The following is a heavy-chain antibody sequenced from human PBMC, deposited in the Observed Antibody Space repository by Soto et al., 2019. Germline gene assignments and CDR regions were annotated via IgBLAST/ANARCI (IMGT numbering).Heavy chain of an antibody. J-gene: IGHJ6*04. Sequence: SWPMSLTCAVSGGSLSSSNWWSWVRQPPGKGLEWIGEIYHSGSTNYNPSLKSRVTISVDKSKKQFSLKLSSVTAADTAVYYLARSEALLGNESYYRIDGSGKGAKVTVAS. CDR1: GGSLSSSNW. CDR2: IYHSGST. CDR3: ARSEALLGNESYYRIDG. D-gene: IGHD2-8*02. V-gene: IGHV4-4*02.